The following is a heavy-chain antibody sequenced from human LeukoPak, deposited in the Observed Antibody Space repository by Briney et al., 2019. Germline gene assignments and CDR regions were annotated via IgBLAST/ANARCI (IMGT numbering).Heavy chain of an antibody. CDR1: GLTVSSNY. D-gene: IGHD2-2*01. V-gene: IGHV3-66*01. Sequence: GGSLRLSCVPSGLTVSSNYMSWVRQAPGKGLEWVSVTYSGGSTDYADSVKGRFTISRDNSKNTLYLQMNSLRVEDTAVYYCAGGLGYARTYWGQGTLVTVSS. CDR3: AGGLGYARTY. CDR2: TYSGGST. J-gene: IGHJ4*02.